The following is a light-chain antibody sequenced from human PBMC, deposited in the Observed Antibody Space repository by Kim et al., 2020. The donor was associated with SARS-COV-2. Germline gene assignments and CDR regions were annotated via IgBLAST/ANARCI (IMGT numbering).Light chain of an antibody. V-gene: IGKV4-1*01. J-gene: IGKJ4*01. CDR3: QQYYSTPLT. CDR2: WAS. Sequence: DIVMTQSPDSLAVSLGERATINCKSSQSVLYSSNNKNYLAWYQQKPGQPPKLLIYWASTRESGVPDRFSGSGSGTDFTLTISSLQAEDVAVDYCQQYYSTPLTFGGETKVDIK. CDR1: QSVLYSSNNKNY.